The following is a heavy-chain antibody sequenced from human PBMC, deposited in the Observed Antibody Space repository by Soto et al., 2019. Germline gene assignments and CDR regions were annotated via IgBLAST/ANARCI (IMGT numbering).Heavy chain of an antibody. CDR1: GFTFSSYA. J-gene: IGHJ5*02. CDR2: ISGSGGST. CDR3: AKDLSGVLTGRANWFDP. D-gene: IGHD3-9*01. Sequence: EVQLLESGGGLVQPGGSLRLSCAASGFTFSSYAMSWVRQAPGKGLEWVSAISGSGGSTYYADSVKGRFTISRDNSKNTLYLQMNSLRAEDTAVYYCAKDLSGVLTGRANWFDPWGQGTLVTVSS. V-gene: IGHV3-23*01.